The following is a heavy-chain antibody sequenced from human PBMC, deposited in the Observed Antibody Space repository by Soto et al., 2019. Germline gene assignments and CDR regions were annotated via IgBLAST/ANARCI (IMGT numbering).Heavy chain of an antibody. CDR2: IYYSGST. CDR1: GDSVSSGSYY. Sequence: QVQLQESGPGLVKPSETLSLTCTVSGDSVSSGSYYWSWIRQPPGKGLEWIGYIYYSGSTNYNPALKSRVTISVATSKIQFSLKLSSVTAADTAVYYCARGNYGSGSYYNVDWFDPWGQGTLVTVSS. V-gene: IGHV4-61*01. J-gene: IGHJ5*02. CDR3: ARGNYGSGSYYNVDWFDP. D-gene: IGHD3-10*01.